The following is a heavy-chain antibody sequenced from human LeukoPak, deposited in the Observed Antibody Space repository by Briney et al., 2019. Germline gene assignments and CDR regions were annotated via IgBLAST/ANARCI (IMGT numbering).Heavy chain of an antibody. D-gene: IGHD6-19*01. Sequence: PGGSLRLSCAASGFTFDDYVMSWVRQAPGKGLEWVSGINWNGGSTGYADSVKGRFTISRDNAKNSVYLQMNSLRAEDTAVYYCARKGSSGWYMGYFDYWGQGTLVTVSS. CDR3: ARKGSSGWYMGYFDY. CDR1: GFTFDDYV. V-gene: IGHV3-20*04. J-gene: IGHJ4*02. CDR2: INWNGGST.